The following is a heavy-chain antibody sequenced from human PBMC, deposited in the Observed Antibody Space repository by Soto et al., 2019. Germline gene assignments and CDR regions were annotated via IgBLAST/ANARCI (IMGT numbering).Heavy chain of an antibody. V-gene: IGHV3-23*01. CDR1: GFTFGTTD. Sequence: PGGTLSLSCAASGFTFGTTDMSLVRQAPGEGLEWVSTICGSGGITYYADSVKGRFTIPRDNSRNTVYLQMNSLRGDDTALYYCVKNSGWFNTWGQGALVTVSS. CDR2: ICGSGGIT. J-gene: IGHJ5*02. CDR3: VKNSGWFNT. D-gene: IGHD3-10*01.